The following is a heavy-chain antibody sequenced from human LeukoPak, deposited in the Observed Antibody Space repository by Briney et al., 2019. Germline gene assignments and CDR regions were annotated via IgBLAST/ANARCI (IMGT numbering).Heavy chain of an antibody. D-gene: IGHD1-1*01. CDR1: GFPFMTYA. CDR3: ARVVPVHEYYNSYMDV. V-gene: IGHV3-48*01. J-gene: IGHJ6*03. Sequence: PGGSLRLSCEASGFPFMTYAMNWIRQSPGKGLEWVAFLTRGSSNIQYAESVKGRFTISRDNGKDSLFLQMNSLRAEDTAVYYCARVVPVHEYYNSYMDVWGKGTMVTVSS. CDR2: LTRGSSNI.